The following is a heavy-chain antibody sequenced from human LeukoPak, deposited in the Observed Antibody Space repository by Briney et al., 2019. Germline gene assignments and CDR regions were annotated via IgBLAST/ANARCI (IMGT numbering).Heavy chain of an antibody. CDR3: ARESYYGSGSYYNGWFDP. CDR1: GYTFTSYG. CDR2: ISAYNGNT. Sequence: ASVKVSCKASGYTFTSYGISWVRQAPGQGLEWMGWISAYNGNTNYAQKFQGRVTMTRDTSISTAYMELSRLRSDDTAVYYCARESYYGSGSYYNGWFDPWGQGTLVTVSS. V-gene: IGHV1-18*01. J-gene: IGHJ5*02. D-gene: IGHD3-10*01.